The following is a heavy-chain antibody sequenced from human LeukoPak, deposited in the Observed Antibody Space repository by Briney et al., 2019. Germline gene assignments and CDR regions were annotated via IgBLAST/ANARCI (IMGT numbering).Heavy chain of an antibody. J-gene: IGHJ4*02. CDR1: SDSISTYY. CDR2: IYTSGST. V-gene: IGHV4-4*07. Sequence: PSETLSLTCTVSSDSISTYYWSWLRQPAGKGLEWIGRIYTSGSTNYNPSLKSRVTMSVDTSKNQFSLKLSSVTAADTAVYYCASTSDSGGYYYDYWGQGTLVTVSS. D-gene: IGHD3-22*01. CDR3: ASTSDSGGYYYDY.